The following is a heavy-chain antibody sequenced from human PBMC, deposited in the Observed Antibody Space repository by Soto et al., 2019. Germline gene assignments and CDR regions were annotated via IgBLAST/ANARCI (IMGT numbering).Heavy chain of an antibody. J-gene: IGHJ4*02. V-gene: IGHV4-59*01. Sequence: QVQLQESGPGLVKPSETLSLTCTVSGASISRYYWSWIRQSPGKGLKWIGYMYYSGNANYNPSLRSRITISVDTSKNQFSLNLNSVTAADTAVYYCAREYPVHSAYFDYWGQGILVTVSS. CDR1: GASISRYY. CDR2: MYYSGNA. CDR3: AREYPVHSAYFDY. D-gene: IGHD1-26*01.